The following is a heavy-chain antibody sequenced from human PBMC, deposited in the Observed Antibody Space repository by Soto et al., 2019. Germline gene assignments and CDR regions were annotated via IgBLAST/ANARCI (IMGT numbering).Heavy chain of an antibody. Sequence: QVQLQESGPGLVKPSETLSLTCTVSGGSIGTYYWSWIRQPPGKGLEWIGYIYYRGNTDYNPSLKSRVPISLDKPKNQFSLKLSSVTAADTAVYYCARHPGYYDILTGYTTYYFDYWGQGILVTVSS. J-gene: IGHJ4*02. CDR1: GGSIGTYY. D-gene: IGHD3-9*01. CDR3: ARHPGYYDILTGYTTYYFDY. V-gene: IGHV4-59*08. CDR2: IYYRGNT.